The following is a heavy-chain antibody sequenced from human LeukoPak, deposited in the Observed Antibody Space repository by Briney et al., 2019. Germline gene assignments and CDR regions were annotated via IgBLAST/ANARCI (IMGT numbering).Heavy chain of an antibody. J-gene: IGHJ4*02. Sequence: GGSLRLSCAVSGFTFSSYWMSWVRQAPGKGLEWVANIKQDGSEKNYVNSVKGRFTTSRDNAKNSLYLQMDSLRVEDTAVYYCARDTQWAFDYWGQGILVTVSS. CDR1: GFTFSSYW. D-gene: IGHD1-26*01. CDR2: IKQDGSEK. CDR3: ARDTQWAFDY. V-gene: IGHV3-7*01.